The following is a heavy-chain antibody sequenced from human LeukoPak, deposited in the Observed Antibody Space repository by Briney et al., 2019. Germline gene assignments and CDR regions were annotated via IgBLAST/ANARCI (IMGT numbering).Heavy chain of an antibody. CDR3: TTIKRGDIFGYFDF. Sequence: SETLPLTCTLSGGSMTTHHWNWIRQTPGKGLERIGYVFDSGRTKVNPSLKSRVTLSADTSKNQLSLRLSSVTAADTAMYYCTTIKRGDIFGYFDFWGQGILVTVSS. CDR2: VFDSGRT. CDR1: GGSMTTHH. J-gene: IGHJ4*02. V-gene: IGHV4-59*11. D-gene: IGHD5-18*01.